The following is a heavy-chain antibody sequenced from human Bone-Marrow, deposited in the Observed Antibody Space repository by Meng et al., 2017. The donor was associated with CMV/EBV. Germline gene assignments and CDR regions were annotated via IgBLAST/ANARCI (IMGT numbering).Heavy chain of an antibody. D-gene: IGHD2-2*02. CDR1: FTFSSYG. CDR2: IRYDGSNK. CDR3: ANDRYCSSTSCYTGLDY. Sequence: FTFSSYGMHWVRQAPGKGLEWVSCIRYDGSNKYYADSVKGRFTISRDNSKNTLYLQMNSLRAEDTAVYYCANDRYCSSTSCYTGLDYWGQGTLVTVSS. V-gene: IGHV3-30*02. J-gene: IGHJ4*02.